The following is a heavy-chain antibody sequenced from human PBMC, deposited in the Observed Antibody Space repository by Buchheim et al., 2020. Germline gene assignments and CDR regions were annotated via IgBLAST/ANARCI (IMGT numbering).Heavy chain of an antibody. Sequence: QVQLQESGPGLVKPSQTLSLTCTVSGGSISSGSYYWSWIRQPAGKGLEWIGRIYTSGSTNYNPSLKSRVTISVDTSKNQFSLKLSSVTAADTAVYYCARVVKWELLHGDAFDIWGQGT. CDR3: ARVVKWELLHGDAFDI. V-gene: IGHV4-61*02. CDR2: IYTSGST. D-gene: IGHD1-26*01. J-gene: IGHJ3*02. CDR1: GGSISSGSYY.